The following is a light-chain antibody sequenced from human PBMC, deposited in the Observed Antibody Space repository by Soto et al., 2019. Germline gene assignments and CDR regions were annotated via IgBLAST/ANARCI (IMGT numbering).Light chain of an antibody. J-gene: IGLJ1*01. CDR2: DVS. CDR1: RSDVGSYNY. CDR3: SSYTTSSTVV. Sequence: QSALTQPASVSESPGQSITISCTGTRSDVGSYNYVAWYQQHPGKAPKLMIYDVSNRSSGISNRFSGSKSGNTASLTIAGLQAEDEADYYCSSYTTSSTVVFGTGTKLTVL. V-gene: IGLV2-14*03.